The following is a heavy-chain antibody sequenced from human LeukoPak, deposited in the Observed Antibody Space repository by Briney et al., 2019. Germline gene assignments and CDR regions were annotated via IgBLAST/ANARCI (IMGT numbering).Heavy chain of an antibody. V-gene: IGHV3-30*18. D-gene: IGHD6-19*01. Sequence: PGGSLRLSCAASGFTFSSIGMHWVRRAPGKGLEWVAVISYDGSIRYYADSVKGRFTVSRDNSKSTLNLQMNSLRVEDTAVYYCAKRLGESRGWYYLDSWGQGTLVTVSS. CDR3: AKRLGESRGWYYLDS. CDR2: ISYDGSIR. CDR1: GFTFSSIG. J-gene: IGHJ4*02.